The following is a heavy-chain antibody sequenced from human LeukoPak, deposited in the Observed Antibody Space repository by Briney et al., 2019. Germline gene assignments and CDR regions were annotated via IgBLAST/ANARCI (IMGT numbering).Heavy chain of an antibody. D-gene: IGHD3-16*01. J-gene: IGHJ3*02. V-gene: IGHV3-9*01. CDR3: AKLGGAFDI. CDR1: GFTFDDYA. CDR2: ITWNSGIK. Sequence: GRSLRLSCAASGFTFDDYAMHWVRQAPGKGLEWVSYITWNSGIKGYADSVKGRFTISRDNAKNSLILQMNSLRVGDTALYYCAKLGGAFDIWGQGTMVIVSS.